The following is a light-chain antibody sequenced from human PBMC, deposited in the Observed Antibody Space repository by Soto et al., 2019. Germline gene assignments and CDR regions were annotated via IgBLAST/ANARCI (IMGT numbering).Light chain of an antibody. CDR2: DAS. CDR1: QSISNW. J-gene: IGKJ1*01. CDR3: QQYNSYPWT. Sequence: DIQMTQSPSTLSASVGDRFTMTCRASQSISNWLAWYQQRPGQAPKLLIYDASSLEGGVPSTFSGSASGTEFTLTISSLQPDDFATYYCQQYNSYPWTFGQGTKVDIK. V-gene: IGKV1-5*01.